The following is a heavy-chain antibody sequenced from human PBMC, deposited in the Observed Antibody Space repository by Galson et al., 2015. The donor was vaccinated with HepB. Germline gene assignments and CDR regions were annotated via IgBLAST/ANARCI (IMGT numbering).Heavy chain of an antibody. CDR3: AKDAPYYYDSSGTGDYFDS. CDR2: ISGSGSST. CDR1: GFTFSNYG. D-gene: IGHD3-22*01. Sequence: SLRLSCATSGFTFSNYGMSWVRQAPGKGLEWVSTISGSGSSTYYTDSVKGRFTISRDNSKNTVYLQMNSLRAEDTAVYYCAKDAPYYYDSSGTGDYFDSWGQGTLVTVSS. J-gene: IGHJ4*02. V-gene: IGHV3-23*01.